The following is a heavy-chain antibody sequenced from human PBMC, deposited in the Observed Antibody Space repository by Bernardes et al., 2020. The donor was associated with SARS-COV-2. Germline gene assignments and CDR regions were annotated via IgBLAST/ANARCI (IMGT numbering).Heavy chain of an antibody. CDR1: GFTFSSSA. D-gene: IGHD6-6*01. Sequence: GGSLRLSCAASGFTFSSSAMSWVRQAPGKGLEWVSAISGSGGSTYYADSVKGRFTISRDNSKNTLYLQMNSLGAEDTAVYYCAKGYSSSSSTDYYYYGMDVWGQGTTVTVSS. V-gene: IGHV3-23*01. J-gene: IGHJ6*02. CDR3: AKGYSSSSSTDYYYYGMDV. CDR2: ISGSGGST.